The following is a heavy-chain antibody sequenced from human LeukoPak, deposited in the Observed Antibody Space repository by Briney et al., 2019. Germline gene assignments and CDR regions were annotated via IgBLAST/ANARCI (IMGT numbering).Heavy chain of an antibody. CDR1: GFTFSSYS. Sequence: PGRSLRLSCAASGFTFSSYSMNWVRQAPGKGLEWVSSISSSSSYIYYADSVKGRFTISRDNAKNSLYLQMNSLRAEDTAVYYCARGSAAAGPFDYWGQGTLVTVSS. J-gene: IGHJ4*02. V-gene: IGHV3-21*01. CDR3: ARGSAAAGPFDY. D-gene: IGHD6-13*01. CDR2: ISSSSSYI.